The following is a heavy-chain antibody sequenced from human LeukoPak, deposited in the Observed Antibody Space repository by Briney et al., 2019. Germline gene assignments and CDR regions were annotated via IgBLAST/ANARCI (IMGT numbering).Heavy chain of an antibody. CDR2: IYYSGST. D-gene: IGHD6-19*01. J-gene: IGHJ5*02. V-gene: IGHV4-59*01. Sequence: SETLSLTCTVSGGSISSYYWSWIRQPPGKGLEWIGYIYYSGSTNYKPSLKSRVTISVDTSKNQFSLKLSSVTAADTAVYYCARAGSGRYNGGGSWFDPWGQGTLVTVSS. CDR3: ARAGSGRYNGGGSWFDP. CDR1: GGSISSYY.